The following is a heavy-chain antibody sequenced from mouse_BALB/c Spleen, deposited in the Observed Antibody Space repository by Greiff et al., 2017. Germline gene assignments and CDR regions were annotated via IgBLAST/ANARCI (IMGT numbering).Heavy chain of an antibody. Sequence: QVQLQQPGAELVRPGASVKLSCKASGYSFTSYWMNWVKQRPGQGLEWIGMIHPSDSETRLNQKFKDKATLTVDKSSSTAYMQLSSPTSEDSAVYYCARNPADGNYEKWAWFAYWGQGTLVTVSA. V-gene: IGHV1-61*01. J-gene: IGHJ3*01. CDR3: ARNPADGNYEKWAWFAY. D-gene: IGHD2-1*01. CDR2: IHPSDSET. CDR1: GYSFTSYW.